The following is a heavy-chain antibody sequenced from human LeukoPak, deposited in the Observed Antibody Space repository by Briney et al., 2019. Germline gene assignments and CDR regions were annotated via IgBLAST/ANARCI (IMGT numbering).Heavy chain of an antibody. D-gene: IGHD6-19*01. CDR1: GFTFDDYA. CDR2: ISGDGGST. J-gene: IGHJ4*02. CDR3: AKDLLYSSGWSAPDY. Sequence: GGSLRLSCAASGFTFDDYAMHCVRQAPGKGLECVSLISGDGGSTYYADSVKGRFTISRDNSKNSLYLQMNSLRTEDTALYYCAKDLLYSSGWSAPDYWGQGTLVTVSS. V-gene: IGHV3-43*02.